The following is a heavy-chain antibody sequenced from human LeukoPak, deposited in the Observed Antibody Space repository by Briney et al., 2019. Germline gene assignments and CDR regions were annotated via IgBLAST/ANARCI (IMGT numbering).Heavy chain of an antibody. CDR3: ARLVSGWYEEDY. J-gene: IGHJ4*02. V-gene: IGHV1-69*04. Sequence: SVKVSCKASGGTFSSYAISWVRQAPGQGLEWMGRIIPILGIANYAQKFQGRVTIAADKSTSTAYMELSSLRSEDTAVYYCARLVSGWYEEDYWGQGTLVTVSS. D-gene: IGHD6-19*01. CDR1: GGTFSSYA. CDR2: IIPILGIA.